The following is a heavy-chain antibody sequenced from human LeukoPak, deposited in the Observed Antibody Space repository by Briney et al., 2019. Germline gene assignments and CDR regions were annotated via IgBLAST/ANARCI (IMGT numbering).Heavy chain of an antibody. J-gene: IGHJ4*02. V-gene: IGHV3-30*01. CDR2: ISYDGSNK. D-gene: IGHD2-2*01. CDR3: ARAAGYCSSTSCLGRVGFDY. CDR1: GFTFSSYA. Sequence: PGGSLRLSCAASGFTFSSYAMHWVRQAPGKGLEWVAVISYDGSNKYYADSVKGRFTISRDNSKNTLYLQMNSLRAEDTAVYCCARAAGYCSSTSCLGRVGFDYWGQGTLVTVSS.